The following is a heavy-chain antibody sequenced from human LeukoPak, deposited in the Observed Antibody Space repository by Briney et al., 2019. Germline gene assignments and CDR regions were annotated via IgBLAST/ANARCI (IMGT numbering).Heavy chain of an antibody. CDR2: VDSSGNT. CDR1: VVSMNGYY. J-gene: IGHJ6*03. D-gene: IGHD6-13*01. CDR3: ARESRADSSSPKDYYYYMDV. V-gene: IGHV4-4*07. Sequence: SETPSLTCSVSVVSMNGYYWSWLRQSAGNRLEWIGHVDSSGNTNYNPSLESRVTMSVDTSKKQFSLKLTSVTAADTAVYYCARESRADSSSPKDYYYYMDVWGKGTTVTVSS.